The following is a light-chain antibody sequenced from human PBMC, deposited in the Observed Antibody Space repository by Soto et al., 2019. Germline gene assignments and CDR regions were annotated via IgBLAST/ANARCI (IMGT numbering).Light chain of an antibody. J-gene: IGKJ3*01. Sequence: TLSASVGDRVTITCRASQSISSWLAWYQQKPGKAPKLLIYDASSLDSGVPSRFSGSGSGTEFTLTISSLQPDDFATYYCQQYNSYLFTFGPGTKVDIK. CDR2: DAS. V-gene: IGKV1-5*01. CDR1: QSISSW. CDR3: QQYNSYLFT.